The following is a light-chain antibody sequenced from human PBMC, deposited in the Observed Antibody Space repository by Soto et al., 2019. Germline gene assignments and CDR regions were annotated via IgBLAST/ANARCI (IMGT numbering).Light chain of an antibody. Sequence: DVQMTQSPSTLSASIGDRVTITCRASQNISRWLAWYQQKPGKAPKLLMYDASSLQSGVPSRFSGSGSGTEFTLTITSLHPDDFATYYCQQYGSSPWTFGQGTKVDIK. CDR2: DAS. CDR1: QNISRW. CDR3: QQYGSSPWT. V-gene: IGKV1-5*01. J-gene: IGKJ1*01.